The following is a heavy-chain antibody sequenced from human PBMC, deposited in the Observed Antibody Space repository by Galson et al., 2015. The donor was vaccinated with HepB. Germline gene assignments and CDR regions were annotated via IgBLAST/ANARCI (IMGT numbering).Heavy chain of an antibody. CDR2: IWGGGRGQ. D-gene: IGHD3-22*01. V-gene: IGHV3-33*06. J-gene: IGHJ1*01. Sequence: SLRLSCAASGFIFSSYGMHWVRQAPGKGLEWVSVIWGGGRGQKYADSVRGRFTISRDNSRNTLYLQMSSLRVEDTALYYCAKRDSSGCSWGQSTLVAVSS. CDR1: GFIFSSYG. CDR3: AKRDSSGCS.